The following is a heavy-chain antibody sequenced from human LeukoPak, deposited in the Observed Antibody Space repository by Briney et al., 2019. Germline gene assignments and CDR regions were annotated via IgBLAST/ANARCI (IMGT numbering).Heavy chain of an antibody. V-gene: IGHV1-24*01. CDR1: GYALTELS. CDR3: ATGVRGYYGMDV. D-gene: IGHD3-10*01. J-gene: IGHJ6*02. Sequence: ASVEVSCKVYGYALTELSMHWVRQAPGKGREGMGGFDPEDGETIYAQKFQGRVTMTEDTSTDTAYMELSSLRSEDTAVYYCATGVRGYYGMDVWGQGTTVTVSS. CDR2: FDPEDGET.